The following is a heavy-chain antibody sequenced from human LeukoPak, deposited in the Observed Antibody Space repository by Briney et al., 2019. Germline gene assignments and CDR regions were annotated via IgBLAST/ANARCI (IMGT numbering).Heavy chain of an antibody. Sequence: PSETLSLTCTVSGGSISSSSYYWGWIRQPPGKGLEWIGSIYNSGSAYYNPSLKSRVTISVDTSKNPFSLKVTSVTAADTAVYYCARHRGYYGSGSYTPDYFDYWGQGTLVTVSS. V-gene: IGHV4-39*01. CDR2: IYNSGSA. D-gene: IGHD3-10*01. J-gene: IGHJ4*02. CDR3: ARHRGYYGSGSYTPDYFDY. CDR1: GGSISSSSYY.